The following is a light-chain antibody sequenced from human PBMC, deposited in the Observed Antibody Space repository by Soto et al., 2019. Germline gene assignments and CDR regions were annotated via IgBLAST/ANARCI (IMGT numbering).Light chain of an antibody. J-gene: IGKJ1*01. Sequence: MRQSPAPLSVSPGEGASLSCRASQGIGDTLAWYQQKPGKAPKLLIYDASSLESGVPSRFSGSGSGTEFTLTISSLQPDDFATYYCQHYNSYSEAFGQGTKVDIK. CDR1: QGIGDT. V-gene: IGKV1-5*01. CDR2: DAS. CDR3: QHYNSYSEA.